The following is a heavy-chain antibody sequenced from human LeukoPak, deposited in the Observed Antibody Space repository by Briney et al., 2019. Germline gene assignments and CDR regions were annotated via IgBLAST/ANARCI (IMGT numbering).Heavy chain of an antibody. CDR2: ISGSGVST. V-gene: IGHV3-23*01. CDR1: GFTFSNYA. Sequence: PVGSLRLSCAASGFTFSNYAMSWVRQAPGKGLEWVSAISGSGVSTYYADSVKGRFTISRDNSKNTLYLQMNSLRAEDTAVYYCAKASPYCGGDCYSSYYYGMDVWGQGTTVTVSS. D-gene: IGHD2-21*02. CDR3: AKASPYCGGDCYSSYYYGMDV. J-gene: IGHJ6*02.